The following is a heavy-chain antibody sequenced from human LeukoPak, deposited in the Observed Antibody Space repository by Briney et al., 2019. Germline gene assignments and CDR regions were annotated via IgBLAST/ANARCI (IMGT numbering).Heavy chain of an antibody. J-gene: IGHJ4*02. CDR1: GYTFTDYY. D-gene: IGHD3-10*01. CDR2: INPNSGGS. CDR3: ARAPLYGSGSYYPISFELPDY. V-gene: IGHV1-2*06. Sequence: ASVKVSCKASGYTFTDYYMHWVRQAPGQGLEWMGRINPNSGGSNYAQEFQGRVTMTRDTSISTAYMELSRLRSDDTAVYYCARAPLYGSGSYYPISFELPDYWGQGTLVTVSS.